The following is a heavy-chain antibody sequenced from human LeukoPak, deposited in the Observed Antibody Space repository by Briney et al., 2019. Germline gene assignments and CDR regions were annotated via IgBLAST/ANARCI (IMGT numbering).Heavy chain of an antibody. CDR1: GYSFARYL. Sequence: GESLKISCKGSGYSFARYLIGWVRQTPGKGLEWMGIIYPGDSDTRYSPSFQGQVTISVDKSISTAYLQWSSVKASDSAMYFCARRMGFCSSTSCSGYYGMDVWGQGTTVTVSS. D-gene: IGHD2-2*01. J-gene: IGHJ6*02. CDR3: ARRMGFCSSTSCSGYYGMDV. CDR2: IYPGDSDT. V-gene: IGHV5-51*01.